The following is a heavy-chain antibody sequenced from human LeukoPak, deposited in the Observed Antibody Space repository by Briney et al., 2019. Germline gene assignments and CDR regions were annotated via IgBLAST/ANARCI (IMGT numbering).Heavy chain of an antibody. CDR3: VRDRELNY. V-gene: IGHV4-59*01. CDR2: VYNSGST. CDR1: GGSISIYY. D-gene: IGHD1-26*01. Sequence: SETLSLTCTVSGGSISIYYWSWIRQPPGKGLEWSGYVYNSGSTNYNPSLKSRVTISVDTSKNQFSLRLSSVTASDTAVYYCVRDRELNYWGQGALVTVSS. J-gene: IGHJ4*02.